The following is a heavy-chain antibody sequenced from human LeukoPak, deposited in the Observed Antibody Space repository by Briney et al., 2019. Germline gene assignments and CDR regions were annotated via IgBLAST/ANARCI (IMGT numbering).Heavy chain of an antibody. CDR1: GGSISSYY. Sequence: SETLSLTCTVSGGSISSYYWSWIRQPSGKGLEWIGYIYYSGSTNYNPSLKSRVTISVDTSKNQFSLKLSSVTAADTAVYYCAMFRITMVRGVLSAWFDPWGQGTLVTVSS. CDR3: AMFRITMVRGVLSAWFDP. V-gene: IGHV4-59*01. D-gene: IGHD3-10*01. CDR2: IYYSGST. J-gene: IGHJ5*02.